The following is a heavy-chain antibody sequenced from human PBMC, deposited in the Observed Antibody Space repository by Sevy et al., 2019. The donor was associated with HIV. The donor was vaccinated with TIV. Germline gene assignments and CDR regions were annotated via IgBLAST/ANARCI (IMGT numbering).Heavy chain of an antibody. Sequence: SETLSLTCTVSGGSISSSSYYWNWIRQPPGKGLEWIGSIYYTGSTYYKPSLKSRVTISKDTSKNQFSLKLTSVTAADTAVYYCARPEGLQLNYGMDVWGQGTTVTVSS. J-gene: IGHJ6*02. CDR2: IYYTGST. CDR1: GGSISSSSYY. V-gene: IGHV4-39*01. CDR3: ARPEGLQLNYGMDV. D-gene: IGHD3-3*01.